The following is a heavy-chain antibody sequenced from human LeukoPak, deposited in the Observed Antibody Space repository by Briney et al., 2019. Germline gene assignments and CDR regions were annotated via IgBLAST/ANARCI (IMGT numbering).Heavy chain of an antibody. CDR2: IYYSGST. CDR1: GGSISSSSYY. J-gene: IGHJ5*02. CDR3: ARVRRDEYCSSTSCYNWFDP. D-gene: IGHD2-2*01. Sequence: SETLSLTCTVSGGSISSSSYYWGWIRQPPGKGLEWIGSIYYSGSTYYNPSLKSRVTISVDTSKNQFSLKLSSVTAADTAVYYCARVRRDEYCSSTSCYNWFDPWGQGTLVTVSS. V-gene: IGHV4-39*07.